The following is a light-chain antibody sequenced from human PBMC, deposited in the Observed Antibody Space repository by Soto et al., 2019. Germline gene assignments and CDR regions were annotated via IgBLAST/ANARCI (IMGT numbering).Light chain of an antibody. Sequence: QSVLTQPPSASGSPGQSVAISCTGTSSDVGGYNYVSWYQHHPGKVPKLIIYEVTKRPSGVPDRFSGSKSGNTASLTVSGLQAEDEAEYYCSSYTSNYIVVLGGGTQLTVL. J-gene: IGLJ2*01. CDR1: SSDVGGYNY. CDR2: EVT. CDR3: SSYTSNYIVV. V-gene: IGLV2-8*01.